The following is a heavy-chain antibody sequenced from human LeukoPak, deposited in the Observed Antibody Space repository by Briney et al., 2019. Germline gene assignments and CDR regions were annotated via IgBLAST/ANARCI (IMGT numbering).Heavy chain of an antibody. V-gene: IGHV4-61*02. D-gene: IGHD4-17*01. CDR3: ARLSITVTTGDAFDI. CDR1: GGSISSGSYY. J-gene: IGHJ3*02. CDR2: IYTSGST. Sequence: PSQTLSLTCTVSGGSISSGSYYWSWIRQPAGRGLEWIGRIYTSGSTNYNPSLKSRVTISVDTSKNQFSLKLSSVTAADTALYYCARLSITVTTGDAFDIWGQGTMVTVSS.